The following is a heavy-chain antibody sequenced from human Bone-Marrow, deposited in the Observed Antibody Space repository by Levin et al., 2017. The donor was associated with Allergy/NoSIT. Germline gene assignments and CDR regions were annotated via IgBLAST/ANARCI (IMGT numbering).Heavy chain of an antibody. D-gene: IGHD6-19*01. CDR1: GFTFSNYA. CDR2: ISGSGDST. V-gene: IGHV3-23*01. CDR3: AKGNSSTWSLRLTVARPFDS. J-gene: IGHJ4*02. Sequence: GESLKISCAASGFTFSNYAMNWVRQAPGKGLEWVSVISGSGDSTYYAQSVTGRFIISRDNSKNNLYLEMNSLRAEDTAVYYCAKGNSSTWSLRLTVARPFDSWGQGTLVTVSS.